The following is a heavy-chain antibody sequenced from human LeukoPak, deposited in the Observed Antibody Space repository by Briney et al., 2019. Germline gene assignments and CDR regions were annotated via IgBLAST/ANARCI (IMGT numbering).Heavy chain of an antibody. D-gene: IGHD5-18*01. CDR1: GFTFSSYW. J-gene: IGHJ4*02. V-gene: IGHV3-23*01. CDR3: AGGGGYSYGYVTFDY. CDR2: ISGSGGST. Sequence: GGSLRLSCAASGFTFSSYWMSWVRQAPGKGLEWVSAISGSGGSTYYADSVKGRFTISRDNSKNTLYLQMNSLRAEDTAVYYCAGGGGYSYGYVTFDYWGQGTLVTVSS.